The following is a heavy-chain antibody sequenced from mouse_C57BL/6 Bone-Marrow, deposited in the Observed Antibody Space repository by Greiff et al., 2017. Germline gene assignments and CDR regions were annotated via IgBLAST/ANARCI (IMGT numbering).Heavy chain of an antibody. CDR2: IYPNNGTT. J-gene: IGHJ2*01. V-gene: IGHV1-81*01. Sequence: VQLQQSGAELAKPGASVKLSCKASGYTFTDYDMNWVKQRTGKGLEWIGVIYPNNGTTCYNEKFKGKATLTADQSSSTAYMELHSLTSEDSAVYFGARYGCVLRCYFDYWGQGTTVTVSS. D-gene: IGHD1-1*01. CDR1: GYTFTDYD. CDR3: ARYGCVLRCYFDY.